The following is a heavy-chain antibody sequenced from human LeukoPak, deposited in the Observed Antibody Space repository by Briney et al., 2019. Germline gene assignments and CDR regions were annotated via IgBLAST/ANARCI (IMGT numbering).Heavy chain of an antibody. CDR2: IYHSGST. V-gene: IGHV4-30-2*01. Sequence: SETLSLTCAVSGGSISSGGYSWSWIRQPPGTGLEWIGYIYHSGSTYYNPSLKSRVTISVDRSKNQFSLKLSSVTAADTAVYYCARVRYYDSSGYYPSSYYFDYWGQGTLVTVSS. J-gene: IGHJ4*02. CDR3: ARVRYYDSSGYYPSSYYFDY. D-gene: IGHD3-22*01. CDR1: GGSISSGGYS.